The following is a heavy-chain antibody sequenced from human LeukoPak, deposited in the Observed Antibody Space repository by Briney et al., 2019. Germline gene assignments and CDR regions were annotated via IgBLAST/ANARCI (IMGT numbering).Heavy chain of an antibody. CDR2: IYYSGSI. J-gene: IGHJ4*02. D-gene: IGHD3-16*01. CDR3: ARYDPGAFDY. V-gene: IGHV4-59*08. CDR1: GDSLSSYY. Sequence: PSETLSLTCTVSGDSLSSYYWSWIRQPPGKGLEWIGYIYYSGSIYYNPSLKSRVTISVDTSKSQFSLKLNSVTAADTAKYYCARYDPGAFDYWGQGTLVTVSS.